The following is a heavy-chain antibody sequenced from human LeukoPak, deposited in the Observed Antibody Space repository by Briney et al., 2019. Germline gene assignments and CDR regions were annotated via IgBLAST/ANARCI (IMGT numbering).Heavy chain of an antibody. CDR3: ARDFHSLNYCSGGSGYELGY. V-gene: IGHV1-18*01. J-gene: IGHJ4*02. D-gene: IGHD2-15*01. Sequence: ASVKVSCKASGYTFTSYGISWVRQPPGQGLEWMGWISAYNGNTNYAQKLHGRVTMTTDTSTSTAYMELRSLRSDDTAVYYCARDFHSLNYCSGGSGYELGYWGQGTLVTVSS. CDR1: GYTFTSYG. CDR2: ISAYNGNT.